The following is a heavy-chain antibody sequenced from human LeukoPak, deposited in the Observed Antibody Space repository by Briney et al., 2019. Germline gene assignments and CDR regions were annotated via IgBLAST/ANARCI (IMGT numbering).Heavy chain of an antibody. CDR3: AAHSATYYDFWSGYFGSFDY. J-gene: IGHJ4*02. CDR2: IYSGGST. Sequence: GGSLRLSCAASGFTVSSNYMSWVRQAPGKGLEWVSVIYSGGSTYYADSVKGRFPISRDNSKNALYLQMNSLRDEDTAVYYCAAHSATYYDFWSGYFGSFDYWGQGTLVTVSS. V-gene: IGHV3-66*01. CDR1: GFTVSSNY. D-gene: IGHD3-3*01.